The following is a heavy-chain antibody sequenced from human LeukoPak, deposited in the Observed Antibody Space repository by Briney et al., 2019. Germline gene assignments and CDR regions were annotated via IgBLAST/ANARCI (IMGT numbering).Heavy chain of an antibody. CDR3: AREGLYSGSVSSDLDY. J-gene: IGHJ4*02. CDR2: ISGSATHI. CDR1: GFTFSSYT. D-gene: IGHD3-10*01. Sequence: PGGSLRLSCAASGFTFSSYTMDWVRQAPGKGLEWVSSISGSATHIYYADSVKGRFTISRDNAKNSVYLQVNSLRAEDTAMYYCAREGLYSGSVSSDLDYWGQGTLVSVSS. V-gene: IGHV3-21*01.